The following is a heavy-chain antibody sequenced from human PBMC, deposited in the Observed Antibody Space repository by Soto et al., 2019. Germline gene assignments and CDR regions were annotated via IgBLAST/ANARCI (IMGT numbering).Heavy chain of an antibody. CDR1: GRTSPPYN. Sequence: QVQLVQSGAEVTKPGASVKISCKTSGRTSPPYNVHWVRQAPGQGLEWMGIINPSGDSTTYAQNFRGRVPMTRHSSTTTVFMELRSLTSEDTAMFYCGRDAGGRHSGGKVPLVAVS. CDR2: INPSGDST. V-gene: IGHV1-46*01. J-gene: IGHJ5*01. D-gene: IGHD3-10*01. CDR3: GRDAGGRHS.